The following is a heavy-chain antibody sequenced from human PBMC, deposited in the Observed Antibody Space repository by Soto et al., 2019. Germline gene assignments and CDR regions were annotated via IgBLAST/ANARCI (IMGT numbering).Heavy chain of an antibody. V-gene: IGHV1-18*01. CDR2: ISAYNGNT. D-gene: IGHD2-8*01. J-gene: IGHJ5*02. CDR3: ARDGCTNGVCYLSWFDP. CDR1: GYTFTSYG. Sequence: GASVKVSCKASGYTFTSYGISWVRQAPGQGLEWMGWISAYNGNTNYAQKLQGRVTMTTDTSTSTAYMELRSLRSDDTAVYYCARDGCTNGVCYLSWFDPWGQGTLVTVSS.